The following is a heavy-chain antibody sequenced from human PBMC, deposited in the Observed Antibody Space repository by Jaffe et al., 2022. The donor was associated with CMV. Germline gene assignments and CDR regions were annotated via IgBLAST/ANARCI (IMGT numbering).Heavy chain of an antibody. CDR1: GFSFSDWS. CDR3: ARVHDTAMGTIRYFVS. Sequence: QVRLEESGGDLVKPGGSLRLSCVASGFSFSDWSMTWIRQAPGKGLEWISYITRPAARPGGTYYADSVKGRFTISRDNAKNSLYLQMNTLRVEDTAIYYCARVHDTAMGTIRYFVSWGQGTLVTVSS. CDR2: ITRPAARPGGT. D-gene: IGHD5-18*01. J-gene: IGHJ4*02. V-gene: IGHV3-11*01.